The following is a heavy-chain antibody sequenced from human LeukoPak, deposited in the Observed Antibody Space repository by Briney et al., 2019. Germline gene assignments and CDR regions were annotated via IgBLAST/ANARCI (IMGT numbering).Heavy chain of an antibody. CDR1: GFTFSSYG. Sequence: GGSLRLSCAASGFTFSSYGMHWVRQAPGKGLEWVAVISYDRSNKYYADSVKGRFTISRDNSKNTLYLQLNSLRAEDTAVYYCANAEGDSSGYYHGWFDPWGQGTLVTVSS. CDR2: ISYDRSNK. CDR3: ANAEGDSSGYYHGWFDP. V-gene: IGHV3-30*18. D-gene: IGHD3-22*01. J-gene: IGHJ5*02.